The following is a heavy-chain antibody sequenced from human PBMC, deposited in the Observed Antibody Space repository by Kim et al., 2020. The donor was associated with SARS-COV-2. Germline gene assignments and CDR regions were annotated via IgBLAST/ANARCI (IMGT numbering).Heavy chain of an antibody. V-gene: IGHV3-23*01. D-gene: IGHD2-2*01. CDR3: AKDASALGLVVVPAEKYYGMDV. Sequence: GGSLRLSCAASGFTFSTYAMNWVRLTPGKGLEWVSGISGSGGTAFYADSVKGRFTMSRDNSKNTLSLQMNSLRADDTAIYHCAKDASALGLVVVPAEKYYGMDVWGPGTTVTVSS. CDR2: ISGSGGTA. CDR1: GFTFSTYA. J-gene: IGHJ6*02.